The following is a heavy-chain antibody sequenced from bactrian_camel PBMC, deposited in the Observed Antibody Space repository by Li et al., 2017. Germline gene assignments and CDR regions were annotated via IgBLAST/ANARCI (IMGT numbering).Heavy chain of an antibody. D-gene: IGHD3*01. CDR1: GGPRSKNC. Sequence: VQLVESGGGSVQTGGSLRLSCFFTGGPRSKNCLGWFRQVKGKEREGLAAIFSGGGQAYYAASVKGRFIISQDNAKNTLYLQMRSLKPEDAGVYFCAAGWGHCDLQADFRAWGQGTQVTVS. J-gene: IGHJ6*01. V-gene: IGHV3S31*01. CDR3: AAGWGHCDLQADFRA. CDR2: IFSGGGQA.